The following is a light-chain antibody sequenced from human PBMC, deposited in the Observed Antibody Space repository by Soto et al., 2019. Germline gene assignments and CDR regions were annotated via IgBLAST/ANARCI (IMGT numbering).Light chain of an antibody. CDR1: SDDIGANNY. CDR2: EAA. CDR3: TSYTSATTIV. J-gene: IGLJ2*01. Sequence: QSVLTQPASVSGSPGQSITISCTGTSDDIGANNYVSWYQHHPGKAPKILIYEAANRPSGISHRFSGSKSGNTASLTISGLQAEDEADYFCTSYTSATTIVFVGGTKLTVL. V-gene: IGLV2-14*01.